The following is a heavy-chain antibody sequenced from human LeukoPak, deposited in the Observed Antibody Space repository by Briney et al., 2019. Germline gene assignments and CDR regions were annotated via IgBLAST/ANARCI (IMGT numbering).Heavy chain of an antibody. J-gene: IGHJ2*01. Sequence: ASVKVSCKASGGTFSSYSISWVRQAPGQGLEWMGRIIPILGIANYAQKSQGRVTITAAKSTSTAYMELSSLRFEDTAVYYCARDAFTAYCGGDCYSWPYWYFDLWGRGTLVTVSS. CDR3: ARDAFTAYCGGDCYSWPYWYFDL. CDR1: GGTFSSYS. V-gene: IGHV1-69*04. CDR2: IIPILGIA. D-gene: IGHD2-21*02.